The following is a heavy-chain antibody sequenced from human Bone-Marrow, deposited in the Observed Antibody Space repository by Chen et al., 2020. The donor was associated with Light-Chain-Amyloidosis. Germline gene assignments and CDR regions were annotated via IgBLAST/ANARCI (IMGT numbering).Heavy chain of an antibody. CDR1: GGSISSSSYY. Sequence: QLQLQESGPGLVKPSETLSLTCTVSGGSISSSSYYWGWIRQPPGKGLEWIGSIYYSGSTYYNPSLKSRVTISVDTSKNQFSLKLSSVTAADTAVYYCARRSESKMLYDYWGQGTLVTVSS. D-gene: IGHD3-16*02. CDR3: ARRSESKMLYDY. V-gene: IGHV4-39*01. J-gene: IGHJ4*02. CDR2: IYYSGST.